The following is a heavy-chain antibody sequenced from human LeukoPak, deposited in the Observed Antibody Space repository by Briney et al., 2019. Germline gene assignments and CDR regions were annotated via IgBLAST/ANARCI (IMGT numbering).Heavy chain of an antibody. D-gene: IGHD1-26*01. CDR1: GGSISSYY. CDR2: IYYSGST. CDR3: ASNQVGAQGPDAFDI. V-gene: IGHV4-59*01. Sequence: SETLSLTCTVSGGSISSYYWSWIRQPPGKGLEWIGYIYYSGSTNYNPSLKSRVTISEDTSKNQFSLKLSSVTAADTAVYYCASNQVGAQGPDAFDIWGQGTMVTVSS. J-gene: IGHJ3*02.